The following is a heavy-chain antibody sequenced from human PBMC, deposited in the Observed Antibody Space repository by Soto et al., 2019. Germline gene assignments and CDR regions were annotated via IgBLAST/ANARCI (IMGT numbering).Heavy chain of an antibody. CDR2: IYPGDSDT. V-gene: IGHV5-51*01. CDR1: GYRFTSNW. CDR3: ARARQFNLAAAGFGY. Sequence: RVESVKIACNGSGYRFTSNWIGWVRQLPWKGLEWMGTIYPGDSDTRYSPSFQGQVSLSADKCRSTGCLQCSSLKAPDTAMYYCARARQFNLAAAGFGYWRQGPLVTVSS. J-gene: IGHJ4*02. D-gene: IGHD6-13*01.